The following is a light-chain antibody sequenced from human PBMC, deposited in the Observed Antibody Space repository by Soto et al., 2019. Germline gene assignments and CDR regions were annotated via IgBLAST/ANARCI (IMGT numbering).Light chain of an antibody. Sequence: EIVLTQSPATLSLSPGERATLSCRASQSVSTYLAWYQQRPGQAPRLLIYDASSRATGIPDRFSGSGSGTDFTLTISRLQSEDFAVYYCQQYNNWPPITFGQGTRLEIK. CDR3: QQYNNWPPIT. V-gene: IGKV3-11*01. CDR1: QSVSTY. J-gene: IGKJ5*01. CDR2: DAS.